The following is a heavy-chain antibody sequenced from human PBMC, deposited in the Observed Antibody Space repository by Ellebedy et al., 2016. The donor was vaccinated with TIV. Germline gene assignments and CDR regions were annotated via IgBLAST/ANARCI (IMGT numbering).Heavy chain of an antibody. CDR3: AKWRDAFDI. V-gene: IGHV3-23*01. CDR2: ISGDGTYT. J-gene: IGHJ3*02. Sequence: GESLKISXAASGFTFSDYGMSWVRQAPGEGLEWVSGISGDGTYTYYADSVKGRFTISRDNSKNTLDLQMNSLRAEDTAVYYCAKWRDAFDIWGQGTMVTVSS. CDR1: GFTFSDYG.